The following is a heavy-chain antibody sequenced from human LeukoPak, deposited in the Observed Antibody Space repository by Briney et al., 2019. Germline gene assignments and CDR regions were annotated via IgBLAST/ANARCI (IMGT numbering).Heavy chain of an antibody. CDR3: ARDRNPSDIVVVPAAIDAGWFDP. J-gene: IGHJ5*02. D-gene: IGHD2-2*02. V-gene: IGHV1-69*13. Sequence: SVKVSCKASGGTFSSYAISWVRQAPGQGLEWMGGITPIFGTANYAQKFQGRVTITADESTSTAYMELSSLSSEDTAVYYCARDRNPSDIVVVPAAIDAGWFDPWGQGTLVTVSS. CDR1: GGTFSSYA. CDR2: ITPIFGTA.